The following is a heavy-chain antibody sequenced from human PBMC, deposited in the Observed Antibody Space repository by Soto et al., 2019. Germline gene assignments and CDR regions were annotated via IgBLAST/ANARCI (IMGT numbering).Heavy chain of an antibody. V-gene: IGHV4-34*01. CDR2: INHSGRT. Sequence: QVPLQQCGAGLLKPSETLSLTCAVYGGSFSGYYWSWIRQPPGKVLEWIGEINHSGRTNYNPYLTSRVTISVDTSKNQFSLKLSSVTAADTAVYYGARGSKWLRFRTLDYWGQGTLVTVSS. CDR3: ARGSKWLRFRTLDY. J-gene: IGHJ4*02. CDR1: GGSFSGYY. D-gene: IGHD5-12*01.